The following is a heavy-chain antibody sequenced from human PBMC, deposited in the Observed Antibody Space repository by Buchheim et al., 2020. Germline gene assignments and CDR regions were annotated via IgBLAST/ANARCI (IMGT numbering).Heavy chain of an antibody. D-gene: IGHD6-6*01. CDR2: ISSSSSTI. CDR3: ASGSSSAPFDY. CDR1: GFTFSSYS. Sequence: EVQLVESGGGLVQPGGSLRLSCAASGFTFSSYSMNWVRQAPGKGLEWVAYISSSSSTIYYADSVKGRFTISRHNAKNALYLQMNSLRAEDTAVYYCASGSSSAPFDYWGQGTL. J-gene: IGHJ4*02. V-gene: IGHV3-48*01.